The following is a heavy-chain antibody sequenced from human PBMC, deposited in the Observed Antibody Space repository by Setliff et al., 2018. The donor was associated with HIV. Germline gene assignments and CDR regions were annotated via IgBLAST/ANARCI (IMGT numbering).Heavy chain of an antibody. CDR1: GGSIKSYY. D-gene: IGHD6-6*01. V-gene: IGHV4-4*09. Sequence: PSETLSLTCAVSGGSIKSYYWSWIRQPPGKGLQWIGYIHNTGITNYNPSLKSRTTISVDTSKNEFSLKLSSVTAADTAVYYCARMGAARPLYYYGMDVWGRGTTVTVSS. J-gene: IGHJ6*02. CDR2: IHNTGIT. CDR3: ARMGAARPLYYYGMDV.